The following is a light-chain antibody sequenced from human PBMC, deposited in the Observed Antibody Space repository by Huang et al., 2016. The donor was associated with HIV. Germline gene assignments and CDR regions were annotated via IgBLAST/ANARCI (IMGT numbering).Light chain of an antibody. CDR1: QGISSY. V-gene: IGKV1-9*01. CDR2: GAS. CDR3: QQLNSYPLT. J-gene: IGKJ4*01. Sequence: IQLTQSPSSLSASVGDRVTITCRASQGISSYLAWYQQKLGKAPKLLIYGASTLQSGVPSRFSCSGSWTNFTLTISSLQPEDFATYYCQQLNSYPLTFGGGTKVEIK.